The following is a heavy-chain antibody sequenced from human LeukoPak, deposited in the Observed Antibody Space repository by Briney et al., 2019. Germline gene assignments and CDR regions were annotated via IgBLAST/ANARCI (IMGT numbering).Heavy chain of an antibody. J-gene: IGHJ4*02. V-gene: IGHV4-4*07. CDR2: VYTGGIT. CDR3: ASGVATITPAWTYLTSWSPPRFDY. D-gene: IGHD5-12*01. Sequence: SETLSLTCTVSGGSISGYYWSWIRQPAGKGLEWIGRVYTGGITNYNPSLKGRVTMSLDTSKNQFSLKLNSVTAADTAVYYCASGVATITPAWTYLTSWSPPRFDYWGQGTLVTVSS. CDR1: GGSISGYY.